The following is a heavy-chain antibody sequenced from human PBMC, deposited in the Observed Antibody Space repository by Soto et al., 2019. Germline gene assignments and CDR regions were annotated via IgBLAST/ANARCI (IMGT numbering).Heavy chain of an antibody. J-gene: IGHJ4*02. D-gene: IGHD2-15*01. V-gene: IGHV4-59*01. Sequence: SETLSLTCTVSGGSISSYYWSWIRQPPGKGLEWIGYIYYSGSTNYNPSLKSRVTISVDTSRNQFSLKLSSVTAADTAVYYCARSAPRGYCSGGSCHTYYFDYWGQGTLVTVSS. CDR1: GGSISSYY. CDR3: ARSAPRGYCSGGSCHTYYFDY. CDR2: IYYSGST.